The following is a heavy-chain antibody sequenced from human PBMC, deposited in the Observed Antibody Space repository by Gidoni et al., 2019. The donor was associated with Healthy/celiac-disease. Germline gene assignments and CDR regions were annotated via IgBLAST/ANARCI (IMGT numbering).Heavy chain of an antibody. Sequence: QVQLQESGPGLVKPSQTLSLTCTVSGGSLSRGGYYWSWIRQHPGKGLEWIGYIYYSGSTYYNPSLKSRVTISVDTSKNQFSLKLSSVTAADTAVYYCAREGFRDDYGAHDGVYFDYWGQGTLVTVSS. CDR3: AREGFRDDYGAHDGVYFDY. CDR1: GGSLSRGGYY. J-gene: IGHJ4*02. V-gene: IGHV4-31*03. D-gene: IGHD4-17*01. CDR2: IYYSGST.